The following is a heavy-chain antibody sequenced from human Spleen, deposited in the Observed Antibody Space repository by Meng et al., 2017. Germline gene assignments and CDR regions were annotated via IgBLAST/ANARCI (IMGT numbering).Heavy chain of an antibody. J-gene: IGHJ4*02. Sequence: EGQQWQSGAEVKKPGETLKISCKGSGYSLASYWIGWVRQMPGKGLEWMGIIYPGDSDTRYSPSFQGQVTISADKSISTAYLQWSSLKASDSAMYYCARAPQQLGLNHFDYWGQGTLVTVSS. V-gene: IGHV5-51*01. CDR3: ARAPQQLGLNHFDY. CDR2: IYPGDSDT. D-gene: IGHD6-13*01. CDR1: GYSLASYW.